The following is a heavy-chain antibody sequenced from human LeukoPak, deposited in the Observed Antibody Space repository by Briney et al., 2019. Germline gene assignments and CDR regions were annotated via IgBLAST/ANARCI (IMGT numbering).Heavy chain of an antibody. Sequence: SETLSLTCTVAGGSISTYYWSWIRQPPGKGLEWIGYIYYSGNTNCNPSLKSRVTISVDMSKNQFSLRLSSVTAADTAVYFCAGVGSGSFDYWGQGTLVTVSS. D-gene: IGHD6-19*01. V-gene: IGHV4-59*01. CDR1: GGSISTYY. CDR3: AGVGSGSFDY. J-gene: IGHJ4*02. CDR2: IYYSGNT.